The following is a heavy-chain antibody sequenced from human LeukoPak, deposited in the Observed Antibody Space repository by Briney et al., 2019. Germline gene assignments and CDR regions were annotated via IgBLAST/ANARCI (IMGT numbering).Heavy chain of an antibody. V-gene: IGHV1-69*05. Sequence: GASVKVSCKASGGTFSSYAISWVRQAPGQGLEWMGGIIPIFGTANYAQKFQGRVTITTDESTSTAYMELSSLRSEDTAVYYCARSTRYDFWSANPEYYYYMDVWGKGTTVTVSS. CDR2: IIPIFGTA. D-gene: IGHD3-3*01. CDR3: ARSTRYDFWSANPEYYYYMDV. CDR1: GGTFSSYA. J-gene: IGHJ6*03.